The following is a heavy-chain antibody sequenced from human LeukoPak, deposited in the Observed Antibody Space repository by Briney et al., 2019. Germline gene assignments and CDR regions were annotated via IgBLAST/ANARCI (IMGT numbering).Heavy chain of an antibody. D-gene: IGHD3-22*01. CDR3: AKGLGYYDSSGYSY. V-gene: IGHV3-23*01. CDR2: ISGSGGST. J-gene: IGHJ4*02. Sequence: GGSLRLSCAASGFTFSSYAMSWVRQAPGKGLEWVSAISGSGGSTCYADSVKGRFTISRDNSKNTLYLQMNSLRAEDTAVYYCAKGLGYYDSSGYSYWGQGTLVTVSS. CDR1: GFTFSSYA.